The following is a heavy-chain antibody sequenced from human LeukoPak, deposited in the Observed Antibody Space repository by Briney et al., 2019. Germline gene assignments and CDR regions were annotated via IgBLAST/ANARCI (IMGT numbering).Heavy chain of an antibody. CDR3: ARIYCGGDCYLVA. CDR1: GGSISSGGYS. J-gene: IGHJ4*02. D-gene: IGHD2-21*02. Sequence: PSQTLSLTCAVSGGSISSGGYSWSWIRQPPGKGLEWIGYIYHSGSTYYNPSLKSRVTISVDTSKNQFSLKLRSVTAADTAVYYCARIYCGGDCYLVAWGQGTLVTVSS. CDR2: IYHSGST. V-gene: IGHV4-30-2*01.